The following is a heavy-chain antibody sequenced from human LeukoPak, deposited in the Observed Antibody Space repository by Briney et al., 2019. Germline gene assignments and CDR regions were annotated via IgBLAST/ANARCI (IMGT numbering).Heavy chain of an antibody. CDR1: GFTFARNA. CDR2: INGSGSST. Sequence: PGGSLRLSCAASGFTFARNAMSWVRQAPGKGLEWVSGINGSGSSTYYADSMKGRFTISRDNSRNTLYLLVNSLRAEDTAVYYCAKTKFGDYSLHAFDVWCQGTMVTVS. J-gene: IGHJ3*01. CDR3: AKTKFGDYSLHAFDV. D-gene: IGHD4-17*01. V-gene: IGHV3-23*01.